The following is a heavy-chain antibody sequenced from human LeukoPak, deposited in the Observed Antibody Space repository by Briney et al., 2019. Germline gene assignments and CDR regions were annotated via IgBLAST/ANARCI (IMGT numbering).Heavy chain of an antibody. Sequence: GGSLRLSCVALGFTSRSHSMTWVPQPQGKGLDYVSGIRSNGGSTYFAKSVKGRFTISRDNSKNTLDLQMGSLRAEDMAVYYCARRGSGWEFDYWGQGTLVTVSS. CDR1: GFTSRSHS. CDR2: IRSNGGST. D-gene: IGHD6-19*01. V-gene: IGHV3-64*01. CDR3: ARRGSGWEFDY. J-gene: IGHJ4*02.